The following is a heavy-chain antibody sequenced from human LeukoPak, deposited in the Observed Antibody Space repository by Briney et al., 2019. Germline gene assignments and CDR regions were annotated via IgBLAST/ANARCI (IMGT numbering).Heavy chain of an antibody. J-gene: IGHJ4*02. D-gene: IGHD6-13*01. V-gene: IGHV6-1*01. CDR3: ARDLAAAGGGDY. CDR2: TYYRSKWYN. Sequence: SQTLSLTCAISGDSVSRNSVAWNWIRQSPSRGLEWLGRTYYRSKWYNDYAVSVKSRITINPETSKNQFSLQLNSVTPEDTAVYYCARDLAAAGGGDYWGQGTLVTVSS. CDR1: GDSVSRNSVA.